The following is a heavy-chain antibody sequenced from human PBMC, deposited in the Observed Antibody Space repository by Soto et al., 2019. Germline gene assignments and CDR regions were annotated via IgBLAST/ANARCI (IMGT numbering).Heavy chain of an antibody. CDR3: AKAVDYYGSGSYFDY. Sequence: EVQLLESGGGLVQPGGSLRLSCAASGFTFSSYAMSWVRQAPGKGLEWVSAISGSGGSTYYADSVKGRFTISRDNSKNTLYLQMNSLRAEDRAVYYCAKAVDYYGSGSYFDYWGQGTLVTVSS. V-gene: IGHV3-23*01. D-gene: IGHD3-10*01. CDR2: ISGSGGST. CDR1: GFTFSSYA. J-gene: IGHJ4*02.